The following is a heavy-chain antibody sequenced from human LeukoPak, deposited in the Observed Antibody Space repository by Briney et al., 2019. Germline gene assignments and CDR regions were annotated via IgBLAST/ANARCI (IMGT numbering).Heavy chain of an antibody. CDR3: ATSLSSWHAFDI. CDR1: GGSFSGYY. D-gene: IGHD6-13*01. CDR2: INHSGST. Sequence: TSETLSLTCAVYGGSFSGYYWSWIRQPPGKGLEWIGEINHSGSTNYSPSLKSRVTISVDTSKNQFSLKLSSVTAADTAVYYCATSLSSWHAFDIWGQGTMVTVSS. V-gene: IGHV4-34*01. J-gene: IGHJ3*02.